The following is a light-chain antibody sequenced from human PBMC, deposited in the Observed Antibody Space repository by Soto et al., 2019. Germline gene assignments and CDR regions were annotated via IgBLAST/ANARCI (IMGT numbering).Light chain of an antibody. V-gene: IGLV4-60*02. CDR1: SGHSSYI. CDR3: ETWDSNTRV. J-gene: IGLJ3*02. Sequence: QLVLTQSSSASASLGSSVKLTCTLSSGHSSYIIAWHQQQPGKAPRYLMKLEASGSYNKGSGVPDRFSGSSSGADRYLTISNLQFEDEGDYYCETWDSNTRVFGGGTKLTVL. CDR2: LEASGSY.